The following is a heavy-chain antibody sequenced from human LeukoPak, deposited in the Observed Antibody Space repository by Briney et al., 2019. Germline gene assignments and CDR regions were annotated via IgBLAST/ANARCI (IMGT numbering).Heavy chain of an antibody. CDR3: ARAGTTIVTAIFDY. CDR1: GGSISSYY. J-gene: IGHJ4*02. D-gene: IGHD5-12*01. V-gene: IGHV4-4*07. Sequence: PSETLSLTCTVSGGSISSYYWSWIRQPAGKGLEWIGRIYTSGSTNYNPSLKSRVAISVDTSKNQFSLKVSSVTAADTAVYYCARAGTTIVTAIFDYWGQGTLVTISS. CDR2: IYTSGST.